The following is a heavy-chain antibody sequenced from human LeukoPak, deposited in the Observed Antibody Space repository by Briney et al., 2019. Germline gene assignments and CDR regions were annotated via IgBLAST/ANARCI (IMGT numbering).Heavy chain of an antibody. CDR3: ARDEQWLALFDY. J-gene: IGHJ4*02. CDR1: GFTFSSYA. D-gene: IGHD6-19*01. Sequence: PGGSLRLSCAASGFTFSSYAMHWVRQAPGKGLEWVAVISYDGSNKYYADSVKGRFTISRDNSKNTLYLQMNSLRAEDTAVYYCARDEQWLALFDYRGQGTLVTVSS. V-gene: IGHV3-30-3*01. CDR2: ISYDGSNK.